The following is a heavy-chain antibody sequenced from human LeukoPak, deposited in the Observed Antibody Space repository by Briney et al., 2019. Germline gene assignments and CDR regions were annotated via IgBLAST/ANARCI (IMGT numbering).Heavy chain of an antibody. J-gene: IGHJ3*02. Sequence: AXXKVSCKASGYTFTTYYMHWVRQAPGQGLEWMGIINPSGSSTNYAQNFQGRVTMTRDTSTSTVYMELSSLRSDDTAVYYCASNSYYYDSSGFDAFDIWGQGTMVTVTS. V-gene: IGHV1-46*01. D-gene: IGHD3-22*01. CDR1: GYTFTTYY. CDR3: ASNSYYYDSSGFDAFDI. CDR2: INPSGSST.